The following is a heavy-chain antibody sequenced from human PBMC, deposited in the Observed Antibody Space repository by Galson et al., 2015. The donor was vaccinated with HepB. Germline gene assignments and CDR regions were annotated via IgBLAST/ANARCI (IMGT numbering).Heavy chain of an antibody. Sequence: SVKVSCKASGGTFSSYTINWVRQAPGQGLEWMGRIIPILGIAKNAQKFQGRVTITADKSTSTAYMELSSLRSEDTAVYYCAREGDYYDSSGYSGQFDYWGQGTLITVSS. CDR1: GGTFSSYT. J-gene: IGHJ4*02. V-gene: IGHV1-69*04. D-gene: IGHD3-22*01. CDR3: AREGDYYDSSGYSGQFDY. CDR2: IIPILGIA.